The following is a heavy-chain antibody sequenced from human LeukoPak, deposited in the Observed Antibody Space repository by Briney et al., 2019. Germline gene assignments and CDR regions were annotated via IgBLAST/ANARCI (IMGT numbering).Heavy chain of an antibody. V-gene: IGHV1-24*01. CDR3: TTCLNGAGQPVAIYYYGMDV. J-gene: IGHJ6*02. Sequence: ASVKVSCKVSGYTLTEMSIHWVRQAPGGALERMGGFDPEDGETVYAPKFQGRGTMTEVTSADTAYMELSSLRSEDTAVYYCTTCLNGAGQPVAIYYYGMDVWGQGTTVTVSS. D-gene: IGHD2-2*01. CDR2: FDPEDGET. CDR1: GYTLTEMS.